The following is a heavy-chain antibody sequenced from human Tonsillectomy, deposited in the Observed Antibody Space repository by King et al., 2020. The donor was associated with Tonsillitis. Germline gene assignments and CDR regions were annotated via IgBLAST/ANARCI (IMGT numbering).Heavy chain of an antibody. J-gene: IGHJ4*02. Sequence: VQLQESGPGLVKPSETLSLTCTGSGGSISSYYWSWIRQPPGRGLEWIGFIHYSGSTNYNPSLKSRVTISVDTSKNQFSLRLSSVTAADTAVYYCARGVGATRFDYWGQGTLVTVSS. V-gene: IGHV4-59*08. CDR2: IHYSGST. CDR1: GGSISSYY. CDR3: ARGVGATRFDY. D-gene: IGHD1-26*01.